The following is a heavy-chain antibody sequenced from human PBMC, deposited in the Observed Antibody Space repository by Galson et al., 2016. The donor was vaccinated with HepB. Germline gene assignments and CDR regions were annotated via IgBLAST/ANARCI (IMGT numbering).Heavy chain of an antibody. J-gene: IGHJ4*01. CDR1: GFTFSSAG. D-gene: IGHD6-13*01. CDR3: AKDQYNSWFDY. V-gene: IGHV3-23*01. CDR2: ITDSGADT. Sequence: SLRLSCAASGFTFSSAGMSWVRQAPGKGLEWVSTITDSGADTYYADSVKGRFTISRDDSKNILYLQMNSLRPEDTAVYSCAKDQYNSWFDYWGHGTLVTVSS.